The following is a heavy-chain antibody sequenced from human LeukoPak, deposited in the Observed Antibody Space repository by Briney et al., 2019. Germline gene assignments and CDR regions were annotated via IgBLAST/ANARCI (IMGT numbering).Heavy chain of an antibody. CDR3: ARSDNTHWYFYYGLDV. D-gene: IGHD1-1*01. J-gene: IGHJ6*02. CDR2: INPNTHTT. Sequence: ASVKVSCRASGYPFTSYEINWVRQATGQGLEWMGWINPNTHTTDYEAKFQGRVAMTMNMSTSTVYMELSGLTSEDTAVYYCARSDNTHWYFYYGLDVWAQGTTVTGSS. V-gene: IGHV1-8*01. CDR1: GYPFTSYE.